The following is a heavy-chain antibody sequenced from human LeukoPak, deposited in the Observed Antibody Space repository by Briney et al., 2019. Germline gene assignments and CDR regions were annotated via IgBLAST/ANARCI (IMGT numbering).Heavy chain of an antibody. CDR3: VRINGVTPDY. Sequence: GRSLRLSCAASGFTFSGYGMHWVRQAPGKGLEWVALIWYDGSKKDYADSVKGRFTISRDNSKNMLYLQMNSLRAEDTAAYFCVRINGVTPDYWGQGTLVTVSS. J-gene: IGHJ4*02. CDR2: IWYDGSKK. CDR1: GFTFSGYG. D-gene: IGHD4-17*01. V-gene: IGHV3-33*01.